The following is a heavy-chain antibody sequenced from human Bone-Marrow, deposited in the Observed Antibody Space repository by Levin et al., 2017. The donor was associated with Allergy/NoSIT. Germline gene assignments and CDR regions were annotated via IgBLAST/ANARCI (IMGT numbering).Heavy chain of an antibody. CDR1: GFTFTDYY. J-gene: IGHJ3*02. CDR3: VRAGPGEGAFDI. D-gene: IGHD3-10*01. V-gene: IGHV3-7*01. CDR2: IDQDGSEK. Sequence: GESLKISCAASGFTFTDYYMSWVRQAPGKGLKWVANIDQDGSEKYYVDSVKGRFTISRDNARNSLFLQMNSLRAEDTAVYYCVRAGPGEGAFDIWGQGTVVTVSS.